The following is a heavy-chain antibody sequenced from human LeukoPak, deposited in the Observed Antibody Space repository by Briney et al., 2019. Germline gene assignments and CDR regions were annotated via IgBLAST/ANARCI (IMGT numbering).Heavy chain of an antibody. V-gene: IGHV3-66*01. CDR3: ARTRGYSSGWYAYYFDY. D-gene: IGHD6-19*01. CDR2: IYSGGST. J-gene: IGHJ4*02. CDR1: GFTVSSNY. Sequence: GGSLRLSCAASGFTVSSNYMSWVRQAPGKGLEWVSVIYSGGSTYYADSVKGRFTISRDNSKNTLYLQMNSLRAEDTAVYYCARTRGYSSGWYAYYFDYWGQGTLVTVSS.